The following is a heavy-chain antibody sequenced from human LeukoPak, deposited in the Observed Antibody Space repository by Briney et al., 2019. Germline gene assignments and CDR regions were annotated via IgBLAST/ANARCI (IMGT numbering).Heavy chain of an antibody. D-gene: IGHD3-9*01. CDR1: GFTVSNYW. CDR3: VRDWDHFDFDS. V-gene: IGHV3-74*01. CDR2: IKGDGSHT. Sequence: GGSLRLSCAASGFTVSNYWMHWVRQAPGKGLVWVSRIKGDGSHTIYADSVKGRFTISRDNAKNKLYLQMKSLRAEDTAVYYCVRDWDHFDFDSWGQGTLVTVSS. J-gene: IGHJ5*01.